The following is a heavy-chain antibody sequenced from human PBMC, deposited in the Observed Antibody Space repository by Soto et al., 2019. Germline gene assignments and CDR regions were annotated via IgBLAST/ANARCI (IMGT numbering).Heavy chain of an antibody. Sequence: SETLSLTCTVSGGSFSSGDYYWSWVRQPPGKGLEWIGYIYYTGSTFNNPSLKSRVSISIDTSKTQFSLKQSSVTAADTAVYYCARIHFGDEPSYYYYGMDVWGQGTTVTVSS. CDR1: GGSFSSGDYY. J-gene: IGHJ6*02. V-gene: IGHV4-30-4*01. CDR2: IYYTGST. CDR3: ARIHFGDEPSYYYYGMDV. D-gene: IGHD4-17*01.